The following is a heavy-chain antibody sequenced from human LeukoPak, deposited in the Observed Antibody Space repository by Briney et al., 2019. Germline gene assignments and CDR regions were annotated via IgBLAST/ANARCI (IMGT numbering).Heavy chain of an antibody. CDR2: MNPDSGNT. J-gene: IGHJ4*02. Sequence: AASVRVSCKASGHTFTSYDINWVRQATAQGLEWMGWMNPDSGNTGYAQKFQGRVTMTRNPSISTAYMELSSLTSEDTAVYYCARRIAAAGVGIVYWGQGTLVTVSS. D-gene: IGHD6-13*01. V-gene: IGHV1-8*01. CDR1: GHTFTSYD. CDR3: ARRIAAAGVGIVY.